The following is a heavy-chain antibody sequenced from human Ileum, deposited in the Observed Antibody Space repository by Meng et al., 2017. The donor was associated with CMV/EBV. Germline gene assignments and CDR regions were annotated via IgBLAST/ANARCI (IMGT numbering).Heavy chain of an antibody. J-gene: IGHJ4*02. CDR2: ISASGGSP. D-gene: IGHD2-2*01. Sequence: GESLKISCAASGFTFSSYAMSWARQAPGKGLDWVSVISASGGSPNYADSVKGRFTISRDNSKDTLYLEMNSLRAEDTAVYYCAKARDSSRYCSSTSCPIDYWGQGTLVTVSS. CDR1: GFTFSSYA. V-gene: IGHV3-23*01. CDR3: AKARDSSRYCSSTSCPIDY.